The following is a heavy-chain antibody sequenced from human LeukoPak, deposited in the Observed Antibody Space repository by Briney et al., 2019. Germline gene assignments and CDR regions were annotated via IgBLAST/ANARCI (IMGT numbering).Heavy chain of an antibody. CDR1: GYTFTGYY. J-gene: IGHJ4*02. CDR2: ISTYNGNT. V-gene: IGHV1-18*04. Sequence: ASVKVSCKASGYTFTGYYMHWVRHAPGQGLEWMGWISTYNGNTNYAQKLQGRGSMTPDTSTSTAYMDLRSLRSDDTAVYYCARDIPLPDIVATAYPGYYFDYWGQGTLVTVSS. D-gene: IGHD5-12*01. CDR3: ARDIPLPDIVATAYPGYYFDY.